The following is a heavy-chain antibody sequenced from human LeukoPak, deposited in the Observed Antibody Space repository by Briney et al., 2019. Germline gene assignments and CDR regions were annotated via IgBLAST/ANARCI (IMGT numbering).Heavy chain of an antibody. CDR1: GFTFSSYG. CDR2: ISYDGSNK. Sequence: PGRSLRLSCAASGFTFSSYGMHWVRQAPGKGLEWVAVISYDGSNKYYADSVKGRFTISRDNSKNTLYLQMNSLRAEDTAVYYCARDQRYSYGEFDYWGQGTLVTVSS. J-gene: IGHJ4*02. V-gene: IGHV3-30*03. D-gene: IGHD5-18*01. CDR3: ARDQRYSYGEFDY.